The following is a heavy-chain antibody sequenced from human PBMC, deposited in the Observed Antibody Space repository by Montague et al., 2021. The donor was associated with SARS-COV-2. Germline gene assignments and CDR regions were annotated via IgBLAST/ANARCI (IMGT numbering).Heavy chain of an antibody. J-gene: IGHJ6*03. Sequence: TLSLTCTVSGDSISSSSYYWGWIRQPPGKGLEWIGSINNRGNTYNNPSLRSRVSISVDTSKNQFSLNVRSVAAADTGLFYCVRVTHPRSAWPYYMDVWGKGTTVTV. V-gene: IGHV4-39*01. D-gene: IGHD4-11*01. CDR2: INNRGNT. CDR3: VRVTHPRSAWPYYMDV. CDR1: GDSISSSSYY.